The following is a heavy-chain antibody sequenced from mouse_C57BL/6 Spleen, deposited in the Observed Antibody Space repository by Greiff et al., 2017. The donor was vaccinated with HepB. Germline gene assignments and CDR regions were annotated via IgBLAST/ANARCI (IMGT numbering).Heavy chain of an antibody. J-gene: IGHJ2*01. V-gene: IGHV7-3*01. CDR2: IRNKANGYTT. Sequence: EVQLVESGGGLVQPGGSLSPSCAASGFTFTDYYMSWVRQPPGKALEWLGFIRNKANGYTTEYSASVKGRFTISRDNSQSILYLQMNALRAEDSATYYCARSEVVATYYFDYWGQGTTLTVSS. D-gene: IGHD1-1*01. CDR1: GFTFTDYY. CDR3: ARSEVVATYYFDY.